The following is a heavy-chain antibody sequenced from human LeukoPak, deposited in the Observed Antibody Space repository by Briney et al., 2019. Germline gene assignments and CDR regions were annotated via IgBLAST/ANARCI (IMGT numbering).Heavy chain of an antibody. D-gene: IGHD3-22*01. V-gene: IGHV1-2*02. Sequence: ASVKVSCKASGYTFTGYYMHWVRQAPGQGLEWMGWINPNSGGTNYAQKFQGRVTMTRDTSISTAYMELSRLRSDDTAVYYCARESYDSSGCDYWGQGTLVTASS. CDR1: GYTFTGYY. CDR2: INPNSGGT. J-gene: IGHJ4*02. CDR3: ARESYDSSGCDY.